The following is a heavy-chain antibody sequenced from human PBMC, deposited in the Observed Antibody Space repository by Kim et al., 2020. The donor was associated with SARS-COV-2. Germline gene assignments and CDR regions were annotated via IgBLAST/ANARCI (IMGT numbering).Heavy chain of an antibody. V-gene: IGHV1-2*06. CDR2: INPNSGGT. D-gene: IGHD5-12*01. CDR1: GYTFTGYY. Sequence: ASVKVSCKASGYTFTGYYMHWVRQAPGQGLEWMGRINPNSGGTNYAQKFQGRVTMTRDTSISTAYMELSRLRSDDTAVYYCARSGTRRDGYNPTWGEIPPPTNYWGQGTLVTVSS. CDR3: ARSGTRRDGYNPTWGEIPPPTNY. J-gene: IGHJ4*02.